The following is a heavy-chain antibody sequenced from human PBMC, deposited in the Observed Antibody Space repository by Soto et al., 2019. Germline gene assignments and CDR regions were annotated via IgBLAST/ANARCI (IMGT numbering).Heavy chain of an antibody. CDR2: IYYSGST. J-gene: IGHJ4*02. D-gene: IGHD5-12*01. V-gene: IGHV4-31*03. CDR1: GGSISSGGYY. Sequence: SETLSPTCTVSGGSISSGGYYCSWIRQHPGKGLEWIGYIYYSGSTYYNPSLKSRVTISVDTSKNQFSLKLSSVTAADTAVYYCARQEGYSGYALGYWGQGTLVTVSS. CDR3: ARQEGYSGYALGY.